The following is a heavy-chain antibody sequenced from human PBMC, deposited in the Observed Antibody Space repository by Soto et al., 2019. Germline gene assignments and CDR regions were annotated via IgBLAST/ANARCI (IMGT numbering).Heavy chain of an antibody. V-gene: IGHV4-39*01. CDR2: IYYSGST. Sequence: PSETLSLTCTVSGGSISSSSYYWGWIRQPPGKGLEWIGSIYYSGSTYYNPSLKSRVTISVDTSKNQFSLKLSSVTAADTAVYYCASPSGLRIYDYWGQGTLVTVSS. D-gene: IGHD3-10*01. CDR3: ASPSGLRIYDY. CDR1: GGSISSSSYY. J-gene: IGHJ4*02.